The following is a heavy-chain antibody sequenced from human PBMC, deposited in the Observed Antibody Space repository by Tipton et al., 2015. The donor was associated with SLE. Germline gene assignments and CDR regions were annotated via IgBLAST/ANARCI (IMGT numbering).Heavy chain of an antibody. Sequence: LRPSCTVSGGSISSYYWSWIRQPPGKGLEWIGYIYYSGSTNYNPSLKSRVTISVDTSKNQFSLKLSSVTAADTAVYCCARAPRLGAFDIWGQGTMVTVSS. CDR3: ARAPRLGAFDI. D-gene: IGHD6-19*01. CDR1: GGSISSYY. CDR2: IYYSGST. V-gene: IGHV4-59*08. J-gene: IGHJ3*02.